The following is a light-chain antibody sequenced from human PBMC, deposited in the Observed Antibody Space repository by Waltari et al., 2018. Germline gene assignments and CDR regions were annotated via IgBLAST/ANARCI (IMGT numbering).Light chain of an antibody. CDR2: KAS. CDR1: QSISHW. CDR3: QRYDDYPAT. Sequence: DIQMTQSPATLSASVGDRVTITCRASQSISHWLAWYQQKPGKAAKLLITKASSLEKEVPSRLSGSRAGTEFSLPITNRQPDDFATFYFQRYDDYPATFGGGTKVEIK. J-gene: IGKJ4*01. V-gene: IGKV1-5*03.